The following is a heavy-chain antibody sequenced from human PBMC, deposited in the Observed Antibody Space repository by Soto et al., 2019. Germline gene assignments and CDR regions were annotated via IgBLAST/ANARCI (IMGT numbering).Heavy chain of an antibody. CDR3: ARAGPISGPSDY. V-gene: IGHV3-30-3*01. D-gene: IGHD6-19*01. J-gene: IGHJ4*02. CDR1: GCTFSSYA. CDR2: ISYDGSNK. Sequence: LRLSCAASGCTFSSYAMHWVRQAPGKGLEWVAVISYDGSNKYYADSVKGRFTISRDNSKNTLYLQMNSLRAEDTAVYYCARAGPISGPSDYWGQGTSGTVSS.